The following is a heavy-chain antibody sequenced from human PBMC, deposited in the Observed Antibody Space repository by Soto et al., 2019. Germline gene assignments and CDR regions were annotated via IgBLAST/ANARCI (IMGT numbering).Heavy chain of an antibody. CDR1: GYIFSNYG. CDR3: AKERINLFGMTIGWDYYGMDV. J-gene: IGHJ6*02. D-gene: IGHD3-3*02. Sequence: QAPLVQSGAEVKKPGASVKVSCKASGYIFSNYGISWVRQAPGQGLEWMGWISAYNGDTKYAQNFQGRVTVTTDTSTSTAYMELRSLTSDDTAVYFCAKERINLFGMTIGWDYYGMDVWGQGTTVTVSS. CDR2: ISAYNGDT. V-gene: IGHV1-18*01.